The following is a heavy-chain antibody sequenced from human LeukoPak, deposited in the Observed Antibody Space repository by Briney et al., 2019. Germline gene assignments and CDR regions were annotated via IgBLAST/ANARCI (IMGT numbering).Heavy chain of an antibody. Sequence: GASVKVSCKTSGYTFTTYDINWVRQATGQGLEWMGWMNPNTGNTGFAQKFLGRVSMTRDTSISTAYLELSNLRSEDTAVYFCAVPVGQGYCDNTSCSSMDVWGPGTTVTVS. D-gene: IGHD2-2*01. CDR3: AVPVGQGYCDNTSCSSMDV. V-gene: IGHV1-8*01. CDR1: GYTFTTYD. J-gene: IGHJ6*02. CDR2: MNPNTGNT.